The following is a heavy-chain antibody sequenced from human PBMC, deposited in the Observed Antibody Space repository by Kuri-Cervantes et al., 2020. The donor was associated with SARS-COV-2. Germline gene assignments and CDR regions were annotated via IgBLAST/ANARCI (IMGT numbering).Heavy chain of an antibody. D-gene: IGHD6-13*01. CDR3: VQVDIAAAGTNYYYYMDV. J-gene: IGHJ6*03. V-gene: IGHV4-30-4*08. Sequence: SETLSLTCTVSGGSISSGDYYWSWIRQPPGKGLEWIGYIYYSGSTYYNPSLKSRVTISVDTSKNQFSLKLSSVTAADTAVYYCVQVDIAAAGTNYYYYMDVWGKGTTVTVSS. CDR1: GGSISSGDYY. CDR2: IYYSGST.